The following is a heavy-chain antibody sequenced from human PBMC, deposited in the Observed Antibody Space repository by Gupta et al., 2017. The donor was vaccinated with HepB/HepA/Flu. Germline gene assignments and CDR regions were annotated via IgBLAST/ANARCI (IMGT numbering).Heavy chain of an antibody. CDR3: ARRYAPDYVIDY. Sequence: QLQLQESGPGLLKPSCTLSLTCTVSGASISLSSYYWCWIRQPPGKGLEWVGNIYYSGNTYYNPSLKSRVTISIDTSKNQFSLKLNSVTAADTAVYYCARRYAPDYVIDYWGQGTLVTVSS. CDR2: IYYSGNT. CDR1: GASISLSSYY. J-gene: IGHJ4*02. D-gene: IGHD4-17*01. V-gene: IGHV4-39*01.